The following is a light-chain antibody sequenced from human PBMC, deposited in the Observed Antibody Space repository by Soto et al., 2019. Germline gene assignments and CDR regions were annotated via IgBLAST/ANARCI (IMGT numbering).Light chain of an antibody. CDR3: QQHYINPIT. CDR2: WAS. V-gene: IGKV4-1*01. CDR1: QSVLYSAKNKNF. Sequence: DIVMTQSPDSLAVSLGERATIHCKSSQSVLYSAKNKNFLTWYQQKPGQPPKLLIYWASTRESGVPDRFNGSGSGTDFTLTINSLQAEDVAVYYCQQHYINPITFGQGTRLEIK. J-gene: IGKJ5*01.